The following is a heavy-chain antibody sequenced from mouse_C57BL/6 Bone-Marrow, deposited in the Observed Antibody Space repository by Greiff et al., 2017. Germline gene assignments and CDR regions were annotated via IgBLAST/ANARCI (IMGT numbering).Heavy chain of an antibody. D-gene: IGHD1-1*01. J-gene: IGHJ1*03. CDR1: GYSITSGYY. Sequence: EVKLQESGPGLVKPSQSLSLTCSVTGYSITSGYYWNWIRQFPGNKLEWMGYISYDGSNNYNPSLKNRISITRDTSKNQFFLKLNSVTTEDTATYYGAREDSYYYGSSWYFDVWGTGTTVTVSS. V-gene: IGHV3-6*01. CDR3: AREDSYYYGSSWYFDV. CDR2: ISYDGSN.